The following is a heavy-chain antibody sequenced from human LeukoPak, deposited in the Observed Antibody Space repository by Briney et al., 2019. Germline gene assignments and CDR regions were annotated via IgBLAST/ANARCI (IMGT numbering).Heavy chain of an antibody. Sequence: SETLSLTCAVAGGSISSYHWSCIRQPPGKGLDWLAYISVIGSFNYNPSLKSRVTIPLDPSKNHFSLKLSSVTAADTAVYYCAGHHPRNTVDFWGQGTLVTVSS. CDR2: ISVIGSF. CDR1: GGSISSYH. V-gene: IGHV4-59*08. D-gene: IGHD2/OR15-2a*01. J-gene: IGHJ4*02. CDR3: AGHHPRNTVDF.